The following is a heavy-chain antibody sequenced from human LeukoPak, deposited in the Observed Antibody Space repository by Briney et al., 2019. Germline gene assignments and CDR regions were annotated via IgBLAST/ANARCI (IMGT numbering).Heavy chain of an antibody. Sequence: GASVTVSFKASGYTFTSYYMHWVRQAPGQGLEWMGIINPSGGSTSYAQKFQGRVTMTRDTSTSTVYMELSSLRSEDTAVYYCARSGTIQPFSSSYFDYWGQGTLVTVSS. J-gene: IGHJ4*02. CDR3: ARSGTIQPFSSSYFDY. CDR2: INPSGGST. V-gene: IGHV1-46*01. D-gene: IGHD5-18*01. CDR1: GYTFTSYY.